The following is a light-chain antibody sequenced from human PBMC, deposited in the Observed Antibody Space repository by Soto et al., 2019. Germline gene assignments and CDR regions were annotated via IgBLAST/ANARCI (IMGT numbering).Light chain of an antibody. CDR1: QGISSY. CDR3: QQLNSYPLT. CDR2: GAS. V-gene: IGKV1-9*01. J-gene: IGKJ4*01. Sequence: DLQLTQSPSFLSASVGDRVTIACRASQGISSYLAWYQQTPGKAPKLLIYGASTLQSGVPSRFRGSGSGTEFTLPLSRLQPEDFETYYCQQLNSYPLTFGGGTKVDI.